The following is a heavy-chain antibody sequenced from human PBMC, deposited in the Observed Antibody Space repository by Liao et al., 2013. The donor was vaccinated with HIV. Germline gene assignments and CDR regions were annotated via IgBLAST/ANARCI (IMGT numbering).Heavy chain of an antibody. CDR1: GGSFSGHY. D-gene: IGHD6-6*01. J-gene: IGHJ4*02. CDR3: ARGRIAARHHY. V-gene: IGHV4-34*01. CDR2: INHSGGT. Sequence: QVQLQQWGAGLLKPSETLSLTCAVYGGSFSGHYWSWIRQPPGEGLEWIGEINHSGGTNYTPSLKSRVTISVDTSKNQFSLKLSSVTAADTAVYYCARGRIAARHHYWGQGTLVTVSS.